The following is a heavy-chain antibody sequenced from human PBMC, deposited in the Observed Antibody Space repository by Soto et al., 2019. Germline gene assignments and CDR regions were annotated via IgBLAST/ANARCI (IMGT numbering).Heavy chain of an antibody. CDR1: GFTFSNYW. J-gene: IGHJ4*02. V-gene: IGHV3-74*01. CDR2: IDSDGSRI. D-gene: IGHD2-15*01. CDR3: VRTSLVVAVATREDF. Sequence: VQLVESGGGLVQPGESLRLSCAASGFTFSNYWMHWVRQAPGKGLVWVSRIDSDGSRITYADFVKGRFTISRDNAKNTVYLHMNSLTAEDTAVCYRVRTSLVVAVATREDFWGQGTLVTVSS.